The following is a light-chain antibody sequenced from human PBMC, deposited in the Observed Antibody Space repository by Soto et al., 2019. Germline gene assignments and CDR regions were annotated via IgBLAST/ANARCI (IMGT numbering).Light chain of an antibody. Sequence: QSVLTQPPSVSGAPGQRVTISCTGSSSNIGAGYDVHWYQQLPGTAPKLLIYGNSNRPSGVPDRFSGSKSGTSASLAITGLRAEDEADYHCQSYDSILSRVFGGGTKLTVL. CDR2: GNS. CDR1: SSNIGAGYD. V-gene: IGLV1-40*01. CDR3: QSYDSILSRV. J-gene: IGLJ2*01.